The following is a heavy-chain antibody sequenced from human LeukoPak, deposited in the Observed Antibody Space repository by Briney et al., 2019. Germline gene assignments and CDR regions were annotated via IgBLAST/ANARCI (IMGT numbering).Heavy chain of an antibody. J-gene: IGHJ5*02. CDR3: AKDFRRYNWFDP. V-gene: IGHV3-30-3*01. CDR1: GFTFSSYA. Sequence: GGSLRLSCAASGFTFSSYAMHWVRQAPGKGLEWVAVISYDGSNKYYADSVKGRFTISRDNSKNTLYLQMNSLRAEDTAVYYCAKDFRRYNWFDPWGQGTLVTVSS. CDR2: ISYDGSNK.